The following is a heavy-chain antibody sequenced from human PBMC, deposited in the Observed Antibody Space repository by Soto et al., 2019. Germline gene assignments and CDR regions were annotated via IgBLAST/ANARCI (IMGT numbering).Heavy chain of an antibody. D-gene: IGHD6-13*01. CDR1: GDSVSSNSAA. Sequence: QSQTLSLTCAISGDSVSSNSAAWNWIRQSPSRGLEWLGRTYYRSKWYNDYAVSVKSRITINPDTSKNQFSLQLNSVTPEDTAVYYCARVLTRIAAAGTVYYYYMDVWGKGTTVTVSS. CDR2: TYYRSKWYN. J-gene: IGHJ6*03. V-gene: IGHV6-1*01. CDR3: ARVLTRIAAAGTVYYYYMDV.